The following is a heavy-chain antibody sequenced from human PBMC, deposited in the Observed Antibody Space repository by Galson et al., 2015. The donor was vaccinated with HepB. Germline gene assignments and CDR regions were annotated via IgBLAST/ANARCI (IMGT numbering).Heavy chain of an antibody. V-gene: IGHV4-28*01. CDR3: ARKVDGATGEWAS. J-gene: IGHJ3*01. Sequence: QVQLQESGPGLVKPSETLSLTCAVSGYSISSSNWWGWIRQPPGKGLQWIGYIYFTGITHYNPSLKSRVTMSVDTSKNQFSLNLRSVTAVDTAIYYCARKVDGATGEWASWGQGTMVTVSS. CDR2: IYFTGIT. D-gene: IGHD1-26*01. CDR1: GYSISSSNW.